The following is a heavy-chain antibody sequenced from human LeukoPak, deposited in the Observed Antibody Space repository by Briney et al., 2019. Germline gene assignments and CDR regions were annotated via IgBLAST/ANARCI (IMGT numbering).Heavy chain of an antibody. CDR1: GFTFSSYS. CDR2: ISSSSSYI. CDR3: ARVLWDIVVVPGAIDY. J-gene: IGHJ4*02. D-gene: IGHD2-2*01. V-gene: IGHV3-21*01. Sequence: PGGSLRLSCAASGFTFSSYSMNWVRQAPGKGLEWVSSISSSSSYIYYADSVKGRFTISRDNAKNSLYLQMNSLRAEDTAVYYCARVLWDIVVVPGAIDYWGQGTLVTVSS.